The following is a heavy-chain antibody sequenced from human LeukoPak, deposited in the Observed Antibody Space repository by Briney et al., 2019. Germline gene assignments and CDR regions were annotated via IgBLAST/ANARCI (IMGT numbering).Heavy chain of an antibody. CDR2: INHSGST. CDR3: ARDIAVAGTEDY. D-gene: IGHD6-19*01. V-gene: IGHV4-34*01. J-gene: IGHJ4*02. CDR1: GGSFSGYY. Sequence: SETLSLTCAVYGGSFSGYYWSWIRPPPGKGLEWIGEINHSGSTNYNPSLKSRVTISVDTSKKQFSLKLSSVTAADTAVYYCARDIAVAGTEDYWGQGTLVTVSS.